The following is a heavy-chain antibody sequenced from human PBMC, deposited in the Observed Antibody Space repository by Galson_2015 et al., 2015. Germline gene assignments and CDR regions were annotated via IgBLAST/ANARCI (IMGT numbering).Heavy chain of an antibody. CDR3: ARDLRAPNYILYYYYGMDV. CDR1: GFTFSSYS. J-gene: IGHJ6*02. V-gene: IGHV3-21*01. Sequence: SLRLSCAASGFTFSSYSMNWVRQAPGKGLEWVSSSSSSSSYIYYADSVEGRFTISRDNAKNSLYLQMNSLRAEDTAVYYCARDLRAPNYILYYYYGMDVWGQGTTVTVSS. CDR2: SSSSSSYI. D-gene: IGHD3-3*01.